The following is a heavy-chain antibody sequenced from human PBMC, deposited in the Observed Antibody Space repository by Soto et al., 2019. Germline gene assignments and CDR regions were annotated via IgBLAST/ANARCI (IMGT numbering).Heavy chain of an antibody. CDR1: GFTFSSYA. Sequence: GGSLRLSCSASGFTFSSYAMHWVRQAPGKGLEYVSAISSNGGSTYYADSVKGRFTISRDNSKNTLYLQMSSLRAEDTAVYYCVKEAYDSSGYYSPSSGKIDYWGQGTLVTVSS. CDR3: VKEAYDSSGYYSPSSGKIDY. J-gene: IGHJ4*02. V-gene: IGHV3-64D*08. D-gene: IGHD3-22*01. CDR2: ISSNGGST.